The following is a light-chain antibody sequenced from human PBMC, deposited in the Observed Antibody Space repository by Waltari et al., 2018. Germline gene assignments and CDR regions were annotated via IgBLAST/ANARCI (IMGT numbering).Light chain of an antibody. CDR2: EGS. V-gene: IGLV2-23*01. CDR3: CSYAGGSTYV. CDR1: SSDVGSYNL. J-gene: IGLJ1*01. Sequence: QSALTQPASVSGSPGQSITIPCTGTSSDVGSYNLVSWYQQHPGKAPKLMIYEGSKRPAVVSNRFSASKSGNTASLTISGLQAEDEADYYCCSYAGGSTYVFGTGTKVTVL.